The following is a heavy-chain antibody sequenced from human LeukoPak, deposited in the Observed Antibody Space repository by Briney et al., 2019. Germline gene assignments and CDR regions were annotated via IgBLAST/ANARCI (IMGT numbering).Heavy chain of an antibody. Sequence: PSETLSLTCGVYGGSISGYYWSWIRQPPGKGLEWIGEINHSGSTNYNPSLKSRVTISIDTSKNQFSLKLNSVTPEDTAVYYCARGSTPNSYYYYGMDVWGQGTTVTVSS. V-gene: IGHV4-34*01. CDR2: INHSGST. J-gene: IGHJ6*02. CDR3: ARGSTPNSYYYYGMDV. D-gene: IGHD6-13*01. CDR1: GGSISGYY.